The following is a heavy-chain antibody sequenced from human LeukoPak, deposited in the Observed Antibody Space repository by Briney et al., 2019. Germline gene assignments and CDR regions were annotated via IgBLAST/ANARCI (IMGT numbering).Heavy chain of an antibody. V-gene: IGHV3-7*01. Sequence: GGSLRLSCAASGFTFSTYWMTWVRQAPGKGLEWVANIKQDGSVMYYVDSVKGRFTISRDNAKNSLYLQMDSLRAEDTAVYYCARARITPDSWGQGTLVTVSS. CDR2: IKQDGSVM. J-gene: IGHJ5*01. CDR1: GFTFSTYW. CDR3: ARARITPDS. D-gene: IGHD3-10*01.